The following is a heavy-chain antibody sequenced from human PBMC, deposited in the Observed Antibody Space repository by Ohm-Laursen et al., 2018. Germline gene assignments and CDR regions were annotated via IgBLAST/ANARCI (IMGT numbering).Heavy chain of an antibody. CDR2: LKQVGSEI. J-gene: IGHJ5*02. Sequence: SLRLSCAASGFTFSSYWMSWVRQAPGKGLEWVASLKQVGSEIYYVDSVKGRFTISRDNAKDSLYLQINSLRVEDTAVYYCGRGPRGINGGKSDRWGQGTLVTVSS. CDR1: GFTFSSYW. D-gene: IGHD7-27*01. CDR3: GRGPRGINGGKSDR. V-gene: IGHV3-7*01.